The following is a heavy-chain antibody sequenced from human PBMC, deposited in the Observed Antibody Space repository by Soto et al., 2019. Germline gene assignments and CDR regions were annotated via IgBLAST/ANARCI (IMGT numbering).Heavy chain of an antibody. V-gene: IGHV3-33*01. Sequence: QVPLVESGGGVVQAGRSLRLSCAASGFSVSDFDIHWVRQAQGKGLEWMAVMWFDGSSKYYADSVKGRFAISRDISKNTGYLQMNSLRAEDTAVYFCARGPKRGSRGSRTKTGYYYYGMDVWGQGTTVTVSS. CDR2: MWFDGSSK. D-gene: IGHD2-2*01. CDR1: GFSVSDFD. CDR3: ARGPKRGSRGSRTKTGYYYYGMDV. J-gene: IGHJ6*02.